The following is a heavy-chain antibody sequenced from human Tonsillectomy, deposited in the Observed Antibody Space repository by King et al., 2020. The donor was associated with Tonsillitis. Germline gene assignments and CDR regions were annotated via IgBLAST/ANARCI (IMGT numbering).Heavy chain of an antibody. V-gene: IGHV3-23*04. CDR3: ARGSWGVGPYYGMDV. CDR1: GFAFSSYA. CDR2: ITDSGSKT. D-gene: IGHD1-26*01. J-gene: IGHJ6*02. Sequence: VQLVESGGAWVQPGGSLRLSCAASGFAFSSYAMSWVRQAPGKGPEWVSAITDSGSKTYYADSVEGRLAISRDNSKNTRYLQMNSLRAEDTAIYYCARGSWGVGPYYGMDVWGRGTTVTVSS.